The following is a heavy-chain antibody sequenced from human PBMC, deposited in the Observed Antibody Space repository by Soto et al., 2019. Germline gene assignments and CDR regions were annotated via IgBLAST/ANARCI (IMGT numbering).Heavy chain of an antibody. CDR1: GGSISSSSYY. V-gene: IGHV4-39*01. CDR3: ARLIWLRAMDDFDY. Sequence: SETLSLTCTVSGGSISSSSYYWGWIRQPPGKGLEWIGSIYYSGSTYYNPSLKSRVTISVDTSKNKFSLKLSSVTAADTAVYYCARLIWLRAMDDFDYWGQGTLVTVSS. CDR2: IYYSGST. J-gene: IGHJ4*02. D-gene: IGHD5-18*01.